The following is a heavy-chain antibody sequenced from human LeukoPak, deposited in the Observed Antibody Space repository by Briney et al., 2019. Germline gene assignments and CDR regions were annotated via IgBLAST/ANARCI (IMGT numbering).Heavy chain of an antibody. J-gene: IGHJ4*02. CDR1: GFTFSSYA. D-gene: IGHD3-10*01. CDR3: AKDRAVYGSDPKHDDY. Sequence: PGGSLRLSCAASGFTFSSYAMSWVRQAPGKGLEWVSAISGSGGSTYYADSVKGRFTISRDNSKNTLYLQMNSLRAEDTAVYYCAKDRAVYGSDPKHDDYWGQGTLVTVSS. CDR2: ISGSGGST. V-gene: IGHV3-23*01.